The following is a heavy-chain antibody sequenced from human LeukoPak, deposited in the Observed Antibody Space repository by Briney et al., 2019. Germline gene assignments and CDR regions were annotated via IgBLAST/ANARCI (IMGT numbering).Heavy chain of an antibody. D-gene: IGHD6-19*01. CDR1: GFTFSSYW. CDR2: INSDGSST. Sequence: EGSLRLSCAASGFTFSSYWMHWVRQAPGKGLVWVSRINSDGSSTSYADSVKGRFTISRDNAKNTLYLQMNSLRAEDTAVYYCARASVAGTLIGYWGQGTLVTVSS. V-gene: IGHV3-74*01. J-gene: IGHJ4*02. CDR3: ARASVAGTLIGY.